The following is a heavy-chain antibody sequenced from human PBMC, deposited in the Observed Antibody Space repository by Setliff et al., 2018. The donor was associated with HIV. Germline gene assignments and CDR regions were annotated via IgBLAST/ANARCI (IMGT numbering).Heavy chain of an antibody. J-gene: IGHJ4*02. V-gene: IGHV3-48*03. D-gene: IGHD3-22*01. CDR1: GFTFDTYE. Sequence: GGSLRLSCAASGFTFDTYEMNWVRRAPGKGLEWVSYISVTGNTIFYVASVKGRFTISRDNAKDSLYLQMNSLRGEDTAVYYCAGSRGYFVKAEWGQGTLVTVSS. CDR3: AGSRGYFVKAE. CDR2: ISVTGNTI.